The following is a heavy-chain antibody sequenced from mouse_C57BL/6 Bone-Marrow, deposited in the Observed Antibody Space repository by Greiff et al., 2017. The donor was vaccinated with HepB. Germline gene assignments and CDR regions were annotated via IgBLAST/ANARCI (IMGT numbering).Heavy chain of an antibody. CDR3: SYDYDDYYAMDY. D-gene: IGHD2-4*01. CDR1: GYTFTDYY. V-gene: IGHV1-26*01. Sequence: EVQLQQSGPELVKPGASVKISCKASGYTFTDYYMNWVKQSHGKSLEWIGDINPNNGGTSYNQKFKGKATLTVDKSSSTAYMELRSLTSEDSAVYYCSYDYDDYYAMDYWGQGTSVTVSS. CDR2: INPNNGGT. J-gene: IGHJ4*01.